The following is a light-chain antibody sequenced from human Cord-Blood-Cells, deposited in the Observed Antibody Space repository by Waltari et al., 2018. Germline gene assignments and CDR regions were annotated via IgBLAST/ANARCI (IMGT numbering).Light chain of an antibody. Sequence: EIVMTQSPATLSVSPGERATLSCRASQSVSSNLAWYQQKPSQAPRLLIYGAATRATGIPAKFSGSGSETEFKLTISSLQSEDVAVYYCQQYNNWPRTFGQGTKVEIK. CDR1: QSVSSN. CDR2: GAA. CDR3: QQYNNWPRT. J-gene: IGKJ1*01. V-gene: IGKV3-15*01.